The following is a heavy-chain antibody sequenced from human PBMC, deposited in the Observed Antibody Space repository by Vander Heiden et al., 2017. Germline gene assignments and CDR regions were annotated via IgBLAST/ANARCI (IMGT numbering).Heavy chain of an antibody. CDR3: AKANPGMAARSSRSYFDY. Sequence: QVQLVESGGGVVQPGRSLRLPRAASGFTFRSYGMPWVRQAPGKGLEWVAVRSNDGSNKYYADSVKGRFTITRDNSKNTLYLQMNSLRAEDTAVYYCAKANPGMAARSSRSYFDYWGQGTLVTVSS. J-gene: IGHJ4*02. V-gene: IGHV3-30*18. D-gene: IGHD6-6*01. CDR1: GFTFRSYG. CDR2: RSNDGSNK.